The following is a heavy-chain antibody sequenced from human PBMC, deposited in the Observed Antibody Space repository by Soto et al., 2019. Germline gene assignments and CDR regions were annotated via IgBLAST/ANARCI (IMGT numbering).Heavy chain of an antibody. CDR2: IFYSGSTTY. J-gene: IGHJ4*02. V-gene: IGHV4-59*11. CDR1: GGSISGHY. CDR3: ARVGSSGWSPDY. D-gene: IGHD6-19*01. Sequence: SETLSLTCTVSGGSISGHYWIWIRQPPGEGMEWIGYIFYSGSTTYNNNPSLKSRVSISVDTSKNQFYLRLSSVTAADTAVYYCARVGSSGWSPDYWGQGTLVTV.